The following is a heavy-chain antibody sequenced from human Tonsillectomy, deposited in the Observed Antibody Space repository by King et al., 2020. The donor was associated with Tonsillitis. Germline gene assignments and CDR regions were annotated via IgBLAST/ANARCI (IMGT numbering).Heavy chain of an antibody. CDR2: ISSSGSYI. J-gene: IGHJ4*02. D-gene: IGHD2-2*01. CDR1: GFTFSSYS. V-gene: IGHV3-21*01. CDR3: ARSSSSWWDFEY. Sequence: EVQLVESGGGLVKPGGSLRLSCVASGFTFSSYSMNLVRQAPGKGLEWVSSISSSGSYIYYADSVKGRFTVSRDNAKNSLYLQMNSLRAEDTAVYYCARSSSSWWDFEYWGQGTLVTVSS.